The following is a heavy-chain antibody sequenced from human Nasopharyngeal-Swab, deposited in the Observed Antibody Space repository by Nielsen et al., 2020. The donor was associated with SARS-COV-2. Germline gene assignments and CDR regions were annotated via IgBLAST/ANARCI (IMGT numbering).Heavy chain of an antibody. CDR1: GYTFTSYY. D-gene: IGHD6-6*01. V-gene: IGHV1-46*01. CDR2: INPSGGST. J-gene: IGHJ6*02. Sequence: SVKVSCKASGYTFTSYYMHWVRQAPGQGLEWMGIINPSGGSTSYAQKFQERVTITRDMSTSTAYMELSSLRSEDTAVYYCAAGGTGAARPYYYYGMDVWGQGTTVTVSS. CDR3: AAGGTGAARPYYYYGMDV.